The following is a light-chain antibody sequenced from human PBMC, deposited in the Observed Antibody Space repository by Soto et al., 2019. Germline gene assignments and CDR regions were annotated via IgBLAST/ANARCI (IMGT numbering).Light chain of an antibody. CDR3: LQHNSYPWT. Sequence: DIQKTQSPSSLSASVGDRVTITCRASQGIRNELGWYQQKPGKAPKRLIYAASSLQSGVPSRFSGSGSGTESTLTITSLQPEDFATYYCLQHNSYPWTFGQGTKVEIK. CDR2: AAS. V-gene: IGKV1-17*01. J-gene: IGKJ1*01. CDR1: QGIRNE.